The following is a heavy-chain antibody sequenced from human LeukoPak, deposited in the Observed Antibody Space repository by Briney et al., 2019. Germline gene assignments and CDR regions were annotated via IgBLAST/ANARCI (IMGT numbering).Heavy chain of an antibody. D-gene: IGHD2-2*02. CDR2: IYYSGST. CDR3: ARGGGVCSSTSCYTYFDY. J-gene: IGHJ4*02. Sequence: PSETLSLTCTVSGGSISSSSYYWGWVRQPPGKGLEWIGSIYYSGSTYYNPSRKSRVTISVDTSKNQFSLKLSSVTAADTAVYYCARGGGVCSSTSCYTYFDYWGQGTLVTVSS. V-gene: IGHV4-39*01. CDR1: GGSISSSSYY.